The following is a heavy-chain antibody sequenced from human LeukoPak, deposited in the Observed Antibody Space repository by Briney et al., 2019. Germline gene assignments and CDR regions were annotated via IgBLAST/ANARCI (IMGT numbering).Heavy chain of an antibody. CDR2: IYYSGST. CDR3: ARGGVGATDDFDY. CDR1: GGSISSYY. J-gene: IGHJ4*02. V-gene: IGHV4-59*01. Sequence: SETLSLTCTVSGGSISSYYWSWIRQPPGKGLEWIGYIYYSGSTNYNPSLKSRVTISVDTSKNQFSLKLSSVTAADTAVYYCARGGVGATDDFDYWGQGTLVTVSS. D-gene: IGHD1-26*01.